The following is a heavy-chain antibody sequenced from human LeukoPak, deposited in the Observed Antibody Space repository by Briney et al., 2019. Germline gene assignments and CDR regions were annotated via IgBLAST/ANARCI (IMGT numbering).Heavy chain of an antibody. J-gene: IGHJ6*02. V-gene: IGHV4-59*01. CDR2: IFNRGST. D-gene: IGHD2-15*01. CDR1: GGSISGFY. CDR3: ARVGYCRGGSCYSDYFYGLDV. Sequence: PSETLSLTCTVSGGSISGFYWSWIRQPPGKGLEWIGYIFNRGSTNYNPSLKSRVTISVDTSKNQFSLTLSSVTAADTAVYYCARVGYCRGGSCYSDYFYGLDVWGQGTTVTVSS.